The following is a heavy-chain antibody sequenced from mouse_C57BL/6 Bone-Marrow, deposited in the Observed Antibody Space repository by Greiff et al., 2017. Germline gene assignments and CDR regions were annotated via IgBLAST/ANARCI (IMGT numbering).Heavy chain of an antibody. Sequence: QVQLQQSGAELVRPGTSVKVSCKASGYAFTNYLIAWVKQRPGQGLEWIGVINPGSGGTNYNEKFKGKATLTADKSSRTAYMQLSSLTSEDSAVYFCARFGSSPFAYWGQGTLVTVSA. CDR3: ARFGSSPFAY. CDR2: INPGSGGT. D-gene: IGHD1-1*01. V-gene: IGHV1-54*01. J-gene: IGHJ3*01. CDR1: GYAFTNYL.